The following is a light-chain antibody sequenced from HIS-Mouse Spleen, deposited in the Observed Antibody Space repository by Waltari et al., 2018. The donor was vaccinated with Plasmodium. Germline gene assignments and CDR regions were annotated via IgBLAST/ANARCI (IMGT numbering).Light chain of an antibody. V-gene: IGLV3-1*01. CDR3: QAWDSSTAVV. J-gene: IGLJ2*01. CDR1: KLGDNY. Sequence: SYELTQPPSVSVSPGQTASITCSGDKLGDNYACWYQQKPGQSPVLVIYQDSKRPSGIPGRFSGSNAGNTATLTISGTQAMDEADYYCQAWDSSTAVVFGGGTKLTVL. CDR2: QDS.